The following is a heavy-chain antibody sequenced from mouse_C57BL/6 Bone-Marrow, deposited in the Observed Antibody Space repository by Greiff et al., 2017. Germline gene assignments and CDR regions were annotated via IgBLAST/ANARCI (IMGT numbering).Heavy chain of an antibody. V-gene: IGHV1-59*01. J-gene: IGHJ3*01. CDR3: ARGGIITPWFAY. CDR1: GYTFTSYW. CDR2: IDPSDSYT. Sequence: QVQLKQPGAELVRPGTSVKLSCKASGYTFTSYWMHWVKQRPGQGLEWIGVIDPSDSYTNYNQKFKGKAPLTVDTSSSTAYMQLSSLTSEDSAVYYCARGGIITPWFAYWGQGTLVTVSA. D-gene: IGHD1-1*01.